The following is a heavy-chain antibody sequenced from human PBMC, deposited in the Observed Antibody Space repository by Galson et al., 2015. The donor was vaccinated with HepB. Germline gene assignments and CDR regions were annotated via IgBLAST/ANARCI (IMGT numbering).Heavy chain of an antibody. CDR1: GFTFSSYA. J-gene: IGHJ4*02. CDR3: AKESPTSITMVRGVTPFDY. D-gene: IGHD3-10*01. Sequence: LRLSCAASGFTFSSYAMSWVRQAPGKGLEWVSAISGSGGSTYYADSVKGRFTISRDNSKNTLYLQMNSLRAEDTAVYYCAKESPTSITMVRGVTPFDYWGQGTLVTVSS. CDR2: ISGSGGST. V-gene: IGHV3-23*01.